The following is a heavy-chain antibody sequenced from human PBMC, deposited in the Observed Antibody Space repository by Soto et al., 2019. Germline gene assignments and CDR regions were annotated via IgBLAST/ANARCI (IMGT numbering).Heavy chain of an antibody. CDR2: IYYSGST. D-gene: IGHD5-12*01. J-gene: IGHJ4*02. Sequence: SETLSLTCTDSGGSISGYYWSWIRQPPGKGLEWIGYIYYSGSTNYNPSLKSRVTISVDTSKNQFSLKLSSVTAADTAVYYCARDRRKWLFDYWGQGTLVTVSS. CDR3: ARDRRKWLFDY. V-gene: IGHV4-59*01. CDR1: GGSISGYY.